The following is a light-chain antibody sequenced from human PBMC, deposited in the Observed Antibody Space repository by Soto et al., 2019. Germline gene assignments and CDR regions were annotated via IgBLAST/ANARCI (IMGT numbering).Light chain of an antibody. V-gene: IGKV3D-15*01. CDR2: GAS. Sequence: EILMTQSPATLSVSPGERATLSCRASQSLNRNLAWYQQKPGQAPRLIIYGASTRASGIPARFSGSGSGTPFPLTIGSLQCAGFALDYWQHYNDWPPAFPFGPGTKADL. J-gene: IGKJ3*01. CDR3: QHYNDWPPAFP. CDR1: QSLNRN.